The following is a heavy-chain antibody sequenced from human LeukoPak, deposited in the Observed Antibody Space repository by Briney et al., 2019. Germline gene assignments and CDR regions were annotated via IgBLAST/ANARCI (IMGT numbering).Heavy chain of an antibody. CDR3: AKRPVAGVNIDY. CDR2: ISGSGGST. D-gene: IGHD6-19*01. J-gene: IGHJ4*02. CDR1: GLTFSSYA. V-gene: IGHV3-23*01. Sequence: GGSLRLSCAASGLTFSSYAMSWVRQAPGKGLEWVSAISGSGGSTYYADSVKGRFTISRDNSKNTLYLQMNSLRAEDTAVYYCAKRPVAGVNIDYWGQGTLVTVSS.